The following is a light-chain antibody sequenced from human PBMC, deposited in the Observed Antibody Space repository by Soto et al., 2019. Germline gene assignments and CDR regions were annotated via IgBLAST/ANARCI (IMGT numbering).Light chain of an antibody. V-gene: IGKV3D-20*02. CDR2: GAS. J-gene: IGKJ5*01. Sequence: EIVKEQVPATPSVSPGGRTTLSWRARQSVSSSYLAWYQQKPGQAPRLLIYGASSRATGIPDRFSGSGSGTDFSLTISRLEPEDFAVYYCQQRSNWPPITFGQGTQREIK. CDR1: QSVSSSY. CDR3: QQRSNWPPIT.